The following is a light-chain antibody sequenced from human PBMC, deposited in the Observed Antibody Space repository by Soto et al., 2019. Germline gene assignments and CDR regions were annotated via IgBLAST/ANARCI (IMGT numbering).Light chain of an antibody. CDR1: QSINSY. Sequence: DIQMTQSPSSQSASVGDRVTITCRASQSINSYLNWYQQKPGKAPKLLIYAASSLKSGVPSRFSGSGSETEFTLTISRLQPDDFATYYCQPSFSTPRTFGQGTRVEI. CDR2: AAS. V-gene: IGKV1-39*01. J-gene: IGKJ1*01. CDR3: QPSFSTPRT.